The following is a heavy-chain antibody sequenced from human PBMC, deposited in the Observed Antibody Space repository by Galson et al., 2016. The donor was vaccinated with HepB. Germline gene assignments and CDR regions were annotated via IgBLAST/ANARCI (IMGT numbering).Heavy chain of an antibody. D-gene: IGHD5-18*01. V-gene: IGHV3-30*18. J-gene: IGHJ6*03. Sequence: SLRLSCAASGFTFNSYGMHWVRQAPGKGLEWLAFISFDGSNKDYAASVKGRFHISRDKSTTTLYLHMNSLRVEDTALYYCAKDSRGYWAYYHYYYMDVWGKGTTVTVSS. CDR1: GFTFNSYG. CDR3: AKDSRGYWAYYHYYYMDV. CDR2: ISFDGSNK.